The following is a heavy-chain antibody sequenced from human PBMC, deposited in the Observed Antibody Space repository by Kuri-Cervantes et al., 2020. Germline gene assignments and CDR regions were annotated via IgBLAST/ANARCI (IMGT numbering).Heavy chain of an antibody. V-gene: IGHV3-11*01. CDR1: GFTFSDYY. J-gene: IGHJ6*02. D-gene: IGHD6-6*01. CDR2: ISSSVSTI. Sequence: GESLKILCSASGFTFSDYYMSWIRQAPGKGLEWVSYISSSVSTIYYADSVKGRFTISRDNAKNSLYLQMNSLGAEDTAVYYCARVYSSSDYYYGMDVCDQGTTVTVSS. CDR3: ARVYSSSDYYYGMDV.